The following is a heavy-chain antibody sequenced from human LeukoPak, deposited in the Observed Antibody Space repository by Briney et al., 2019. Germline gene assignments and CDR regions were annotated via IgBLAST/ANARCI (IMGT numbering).Heavy chain of an antibody. CDR2: IYYSGST. CDR1: GGSISSYY. CDR3: AKVDSGAITAFDS. V-gene: IGHV4-59*01. J-gene: IGHJ4*02. D-gene: IGHD1-14*01. Sequence: SETLSLTCTVSGGSISSYYWSWIRQPPGKGLEWIGYIYYSGSTNYNPSLKSRVTISVDTSKNQFSLKLSSVTAADTAVYYCAKVDSGAITAFDSWGQGTLVTVSS.